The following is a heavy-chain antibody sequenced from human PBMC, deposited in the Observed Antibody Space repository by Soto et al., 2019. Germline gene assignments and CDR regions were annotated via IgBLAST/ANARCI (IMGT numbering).Heavy chain of an antibody. CDR2: IYYSGST. CDR1: GGSISSGGYY. D-gene: IGHD3-3*01. CDR3: ARFHYDFWSGYSLNWFDP. V-gene: IGHV4-31*03. J-gene: IGHJ5*02. Sequence: SETLSLTCTVSGGSISSGGYYWSWIRQHPGKGLEWIGYIYYSGSTYYNPSLKSRVTISVDTSKNQLSLKLSSVTAADTAVYYCARFHYDFWSGYSLNWFDPWGQGTLVTVSS.